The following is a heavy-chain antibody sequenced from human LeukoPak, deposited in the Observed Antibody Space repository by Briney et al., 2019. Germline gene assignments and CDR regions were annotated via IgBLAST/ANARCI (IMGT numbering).Heavy chain of an antibody. CDR3: ARRGRGSGRHAFDI. V-gene: IGHV1-18*01. CDR1: GYTFTSYG. Sequence: ASVKVSCKASGYTFTSYGISWVRPAPGQGLERMGWISAYNGNTNYAQKLQGRVTMTTDTSTSTAYMELRSLRSDDTAVYYCARRGRGSGRHAFDIWGQGTMVTVSS. CDR2: ISAYNGNT. J-gene: IGHJ3*02. D-gene: IGHD3-10*01.